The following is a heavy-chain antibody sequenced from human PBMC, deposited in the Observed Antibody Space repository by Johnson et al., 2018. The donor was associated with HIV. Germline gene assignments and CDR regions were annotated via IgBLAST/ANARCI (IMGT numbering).Heavy chain of an antibody. CDR2: INWNGGSK. D-gene: IGHD6-13*01. J-gene: IGHJ3*02. V-gene: IGHV3-20*04. CDR1: GFTFSSYC. CDR3: ARGKGAAVGLDAFDI. Sequence: GGGVVQPGRSLRLSCSASGFTFSSYCMHWVRQAPGKGLEWVSGINWNGGSKGYEDSVKGGFTISRDNAKNSLYLQMNSLRAEDTALYYCARGKGAAVGLDAFDIWGQGTMVTVSS.